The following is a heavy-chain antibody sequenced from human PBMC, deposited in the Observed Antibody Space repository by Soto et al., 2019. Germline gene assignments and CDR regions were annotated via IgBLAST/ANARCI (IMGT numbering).Heavy chain of an antibody. V-gene: IGHV4-59*08. D-gene: IGHD3-10*01. CDR2: IYYSGST. J-gene: IGHJ4*02. CDR1: GGSISSYY. Sequence: SETLSLTCTVSGGSISSYYWSWIRQPPGKGLDWIGYIYYSGSTNYNPSLKSRVTISVDTSKNQFSLKLSSVTAADTAVYYCARLSDYYGSGSYYNPYYFDYWGQGTLVTVSS. CDR3: ARLSDYYGSGSYYNPYYFDY.